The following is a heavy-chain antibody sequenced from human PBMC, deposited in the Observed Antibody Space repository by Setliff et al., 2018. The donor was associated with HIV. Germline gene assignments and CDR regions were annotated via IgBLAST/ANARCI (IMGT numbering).Heavy chain of an antibody. V-gene: IGHV3-7*01. Sequence: LRLSCAASGFTSGYTFSNYWMSWVRQAPGKGLEWVANINQNGREKYYVASVKGRFTISRDNAKDSLYLQMNSLRGEDTAVYYCAGSRGYFVKAEWGQGTLVTVSS. D-gene: IGHD3-22*01. CDR3: AGSRGYFVKAE. CDR1: GFTSGYTFSNYW. CDR2: INQNGREK. J-gene: IGHJ4*02.